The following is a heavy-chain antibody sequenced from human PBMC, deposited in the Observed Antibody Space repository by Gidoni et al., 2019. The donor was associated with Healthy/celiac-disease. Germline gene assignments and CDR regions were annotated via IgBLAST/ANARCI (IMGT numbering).Heavy chain of an antibody. CDR3: TTARFCSGGSCFSSPYFDY. CDR1: GFTFSNAW. J-gene: IGHJ4*02. Sequence: EVQLVESGGGLVKPGGSLRLSCAASGFTFSNAWMNWVRQAPGKGLEWVGRIKSKTDGGTTDYAAPVKGSFTISRDDSKTTLYLQMNSLKTEDTAVYYCTTARFCSGGSCFSSPYFDYWGQGTLVTVSS. CDR2: IKSKTDGGTT. D-gene: IGHD2-15*01. V-gene: IGHV3-15*01.